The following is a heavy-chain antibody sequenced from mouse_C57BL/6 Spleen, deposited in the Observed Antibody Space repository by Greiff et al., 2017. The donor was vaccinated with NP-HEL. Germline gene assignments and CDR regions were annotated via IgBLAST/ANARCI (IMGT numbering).Heavy chain of an antibody. J-gene: IGHJ2*01. Sequence: EVKLMESGGGLVQSGRSLRLSCATSGFTFSDFYMEWVRQAPGKGLEWIAASRNKANDYTTEYSASVKGRFIVSRDTSQSILYLQMNALRAEDTAIYYCARDYGSSFDYWGQGTTLTVSS. CDR2: SRNKANDYTT. CDR3: ARDYGSSFDY. D-gene: IGHD1-1*01. V-gene: IGHV7-1*01. CDR1: GFTFSDFY.